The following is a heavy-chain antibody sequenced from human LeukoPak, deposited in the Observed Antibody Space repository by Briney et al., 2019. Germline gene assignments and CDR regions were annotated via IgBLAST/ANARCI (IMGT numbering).Heavy chain of an antibody. D-gene: IGHD3-22*01. CDR3: VRDLYDSSGYAY. CDR2: IHTDGRST. J-gene: IGHJ4*02. Sequence: GGSLRLSCVASGFTFSTYWMHWVRQVPGKGLVWVSHIHTDGRSTSYADSVKGRFTISRDNAKNTLYLQMNSLRVEDTAGYYCVRDLYDSSGYAYWGQGTLVTVSS. CDR1: GFTFSTYW. V-gene: IGHV3-74*01.